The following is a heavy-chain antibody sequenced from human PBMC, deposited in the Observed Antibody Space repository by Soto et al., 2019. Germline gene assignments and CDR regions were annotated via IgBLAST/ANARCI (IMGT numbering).Heavy chain of an antibody. J-gene: IGHJ4*02. CDR3: ARGPPDDYGVLFDY. CDR2: INAGNGNT. Sequence: ASVKVSCKASGYTFTSYAMHWVRQAPGQRLEWMGWINAGNGNTKYSQKFQGRVTITRDTSASTAYMELSSLRSEDTAVYYCARGPPDDYGVLFDYWGQGTLVTVSS. V-gene: IGHV1-3*01. D-gene: IGHD4-17*01. CDR1: GYTFTSYA.